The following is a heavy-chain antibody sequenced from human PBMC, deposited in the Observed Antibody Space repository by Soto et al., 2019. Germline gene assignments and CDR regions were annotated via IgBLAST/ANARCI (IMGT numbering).Heavy chain of an antibody. CDR2: IKPDGSRK. CDR1: GFTFRGYW. V-gene: IGHV3-7*01. Sequence: PGGSLRLSCAASGFTFRGYWRSWVRQAPGRGLEWVANIKPDGSRKYYLDSVRGRFTISRDNAENSLFLRIDRLRVEDAAVYYCARAVGEDEFDYWGQGTLVTVSS. J-gene: IGHJ4*02. CDR3: ARAVGEDEFDY.